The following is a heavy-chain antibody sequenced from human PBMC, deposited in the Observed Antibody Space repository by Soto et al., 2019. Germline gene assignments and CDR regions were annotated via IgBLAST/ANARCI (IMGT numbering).Heavy chain of an antibody. J-gene: IGHJ4*02. CDR2: ISAYNGNT. Sequence: ASVKVSCKASGYTFSIYGISWVRQAPGQGLEWMGWISAYNGNTNYAQKLQGRVTMTTDTSTSTAYMELRSLRSDDTAVYYCAREGYYDYVWGSYRYQYYFDYWGQGTLVTVSS. V-gene: IGHV1-18*01. D-gene: IGHD3-16*02. CDR3: AREGYYDYVWGSYRYQYYFDY. CDR1: GYTFSIYG.